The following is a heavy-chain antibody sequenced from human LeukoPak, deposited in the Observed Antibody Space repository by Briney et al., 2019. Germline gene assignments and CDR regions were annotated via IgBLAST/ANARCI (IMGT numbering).Heavy chain of an antibody. CDR2: IIPIFGTA. J-gene: IGHJ6*03. V-gene: IGHV1-69*05. D-gene: IGHD2-2*01. Sequence: ASVKVSCKASGGTFSSYAISWVRQAPGQGLEWMGGIIPIFGTANYAQKFKGRVTITTDESTSTAYMELSSLRSEDTAVYYCASNGYCSSTSCSSPYYYYMDVWGKGTTVTVSS. CDR3: ASNGYCSSTSCSSPYYYYMDV. CDR1: GGTFSSYA.